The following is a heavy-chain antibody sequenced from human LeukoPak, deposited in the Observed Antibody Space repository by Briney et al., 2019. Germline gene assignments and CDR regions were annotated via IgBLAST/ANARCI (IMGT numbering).Heavy chain of an antibody. J-gene: IGHJ4*02. CDR3: ARTFVTYYYGSGSYYYFDY. CDR2: IIPIFGTA. CDR1: GGTFISYA. D-gene: IGHD3-10*01. V-gene: IGHV1-69*01. Sequence: SVKVSCKASGGTFISYAISWVRQAPGQGVEWMGGIIPIFGTANYAQKFQGRVTITADESTSTAYMELSSLRSEDTAVYYCARTFVTYYYGSGSYYYFDYWGQGTLVTVSS.